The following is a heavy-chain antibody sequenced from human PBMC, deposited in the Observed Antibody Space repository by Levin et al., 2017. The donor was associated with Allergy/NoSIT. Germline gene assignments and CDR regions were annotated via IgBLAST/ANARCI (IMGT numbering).Heavy chain of an antibody. CDR1: GGSISSSSYY. CDR2: IYYSGST. J-gene: IGHJ4*02. V-gene: IGHV4-39*01. D-gene: IGHD3-10*01. CDR3: ASPSMVRGIY. Sequence: SETLSLTCTVSGGSISSSSYYWGWIRQPPGKGLEWIGSIYYSGSTYYNPSLKSRVTISVDTSKNQFSLKLSSVTAADTAVYYCASPSMVRGIYWGQGTLVTVSS.